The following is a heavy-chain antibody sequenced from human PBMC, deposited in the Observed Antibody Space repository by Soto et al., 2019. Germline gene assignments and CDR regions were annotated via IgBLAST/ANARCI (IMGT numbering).Heavy chain of an antibody. V-gene: IGHV4-39*01. Sequence: SETLSLTCTVSGGSISSSSYYWGWIRQPPGKGLEWIGSIYYSGSTYYNPSLKSRVTISVDTSKNQFSLKLSSVTAADTAVYYCARNGTAMGNGIDYWGQGTLVTVSS. CDR3: ARNGTAMGNGIDY. D-gene: IGHD5-18*01. J-gene: IGHJ4*02. CDR2: IYYSGST. CDR1: GGSISSSSYY.